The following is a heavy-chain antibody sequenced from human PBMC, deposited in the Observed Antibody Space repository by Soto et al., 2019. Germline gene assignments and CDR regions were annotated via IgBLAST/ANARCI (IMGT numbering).Heavy chain of an antibody. CDR1: GYTFTSYG. CDR2: ISAYNGNT. V-gene: IGHV1-18*04. CDR3: ARDRTTVTTFARMRYYYYGMDV. Sequence: ASVKVSCKASGYTFTSYGISWVRQAPGQGLEWMGWISAYNGNTNYAQKLQGRVTMTTDASTSTAYMELRSLRSDDTAVYYCARDRTTVTTFARMRYYYYGMDVWGQGTTVTVSS. D-gene: IGHD4-4*01. J-gene: IGHJ6*02.